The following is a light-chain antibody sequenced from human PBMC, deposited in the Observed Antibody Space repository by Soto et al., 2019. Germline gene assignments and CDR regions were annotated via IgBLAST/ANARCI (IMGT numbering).Light chain of an antibody. V-gene: IGKV3-20*01. J-gene: IGKJ1*01. Sequence: EIVLTQSPGTLSLSPGERATLSCRASDTVTSNYLAWYQQRPGQAPRLLIYGASTRATGIPDRFSGSGSGTDFTLTISRLEPEDSAVYYCQQYGSSPTWTFGQGTKVDIK. CDR2: GAS. CDR1: DTVTSNY. CDR3: QQYGSSPTWT.